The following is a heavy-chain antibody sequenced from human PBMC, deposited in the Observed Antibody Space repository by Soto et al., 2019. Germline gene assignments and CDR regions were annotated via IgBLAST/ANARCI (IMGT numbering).Heavy chain of an antibody. CDR2: INPNSGGT. J-gene: IGHJ6*04. D-gene: IGHD4-17*01. CDR1: GYTFTGYH. V-gene: IGHV1-2*02. CDR3: ASDLEAWVTYGEFYYYYAMDV. Sequence: GASVKVSCKASGYTFTGYHMHWVRQAPGQGLEWMGWINPNSGGTNYAQKFQGRVTMTRDTSISTAYTELSRLRSDDTAAYYCASDLEAWVTYGEFYYYYAMDVWGEVTPVTVYS.